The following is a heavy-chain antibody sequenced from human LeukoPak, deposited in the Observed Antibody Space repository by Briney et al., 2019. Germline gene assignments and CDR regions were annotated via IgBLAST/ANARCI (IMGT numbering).Heavy chain of an antibody. J-gene: IGHJ6*03. V-gene: IGHV4-59*01. Sequence: SETLSLTRTVSGGSISDYYWNWIRQPPGKGLEWIGYIYYSGSTTYNPSLKSRVTVSVDTAKNQFSLKLRSVTAADTAVYYCARGDFCSSSNCYLRPMDVWGKGTTVTVSS. CDR2: IYYSGST. D-gene: IGHD2-2*01. CDR3: ARGDFCSSSNCYLRPMDV. CDR1: GGSISDYY.